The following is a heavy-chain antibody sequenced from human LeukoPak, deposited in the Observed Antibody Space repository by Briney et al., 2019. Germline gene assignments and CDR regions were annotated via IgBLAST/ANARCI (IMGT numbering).Heavy chain of an antibody. Sequence: SETLSLTCAVYGGSFSGYYWSWIRQPPGKGLEWLGEINHSGSTNYNPSLKSRVTISVDTSKNQFSLKLSSVTAADTAVYYCATFYYYDSSGYYSPHFDYWGQGTLVTVSS. D-gene: IGHD3-22*01. CDR1: GGSFSGYY. V-gene: IGHV4-34*01. J-gene: IGHJ4*02. CDR2: INHSGST. CDR3: ATFYYYDSSGYYSPHFDY.